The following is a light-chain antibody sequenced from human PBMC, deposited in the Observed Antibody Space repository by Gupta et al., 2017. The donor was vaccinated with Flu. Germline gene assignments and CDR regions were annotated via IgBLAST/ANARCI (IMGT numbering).Light chain of an antibody. CDR3: QKRSNWPPYT. CDR2: DAS. Sequence: EMELTQSPATLSLSPGERAKLTCRASQSVSTYLAWYHKKPGQAPRPLIYDASNRDTGIPARLSGSGSGTDFTLTISSREPEDFAVYYCQKRSNWPPYTFGQGTRLEVK. J-gene: IGKJ2*01. CDR1: QSVSTY. V-gene: IGKV3-11*01.